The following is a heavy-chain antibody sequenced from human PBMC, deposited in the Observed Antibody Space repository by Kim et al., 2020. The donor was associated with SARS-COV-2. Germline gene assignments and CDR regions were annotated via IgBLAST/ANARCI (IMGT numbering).Heavy chain of an antibody. CDR2: HYPDDSDT. V-gene: IGHV5-51*01. J-gene: IGHJ4*02. Sequence: GESLKISCKASGYTFTNYWIGWVRQMPGKGLEWMGIHYPDDSDTRYSPSFQGQVTMSADKSISTAYLQWSSLKASDTAMYFCARLREYYGSADFDSWSQGARVFVSS. CDR3: ARLREYYGSADFDS. D-gene: IGHD3-10*01. CDR1: GYTFTNYW.